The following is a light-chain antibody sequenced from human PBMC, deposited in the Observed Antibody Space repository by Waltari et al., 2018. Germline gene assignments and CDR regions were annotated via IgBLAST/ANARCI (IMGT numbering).Light chain of an antibody. CDR1: TSNIGAGHD. CDR2: GNN. Sequence: QSVLTQPPSVSGTPGQRVTISCSCSTSNIGAGHDVHWYQHLPGTAPKLLIYGNNNRPSGVPDRFSGSKSGTSASLAITGLQADDEADYFCQSFDNMLSGGVVFGGGTKLAVL. J-gene: IGLJ2*01. CDR3: QSFDNMLSGGVV. V-gene: IGLV1-40*01.